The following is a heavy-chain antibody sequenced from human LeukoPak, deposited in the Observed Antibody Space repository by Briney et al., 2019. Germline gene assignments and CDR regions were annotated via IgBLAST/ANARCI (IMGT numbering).Heavy chain of an antibody. CDR2: INLNSGGP. Sequence: ASVKVSCKASGYTFTEYYMHWVRQAPGQGLEWMGWINLNSGGPNNAENFQGRVTMTRDTSISTAYMELSSLRYDDTALYYCARGQSLNDYWGQGTLVTVSS. CDR1: GYTFTEYY. J-gene: IGHJ4*02. V-gene: IGHV1-2*02. CDR3: ARGQSLNDY.